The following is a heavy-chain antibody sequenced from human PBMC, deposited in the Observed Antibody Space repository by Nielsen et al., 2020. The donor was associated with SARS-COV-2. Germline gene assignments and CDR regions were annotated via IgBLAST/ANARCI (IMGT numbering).Heavy chain of an antibody. J-gene: IGHJ5*02. CDR2: IYHTGRT. D-gene: IGHD6-13*01. V-gene: IGHV4-59*01. Sequence: WLRQPPGKGLEWIAYIYHTGRTNYNPSLKSRVTISVDTSKNQFSLKLSSVTAADTAVYYCARGLLCRGGSSSCPRKDNWFDPWGQGTLVTVSS. CDR3: ARGLLCRGGSSSCPRKDNWFDP.